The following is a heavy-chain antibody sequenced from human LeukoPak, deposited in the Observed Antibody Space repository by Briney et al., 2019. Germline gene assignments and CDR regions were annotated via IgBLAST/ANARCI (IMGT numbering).Heavy chain of an antibody. CDR3: ARAHSDIVVVPAGY. Sequence: GGSLRLSCAASGFTFSSYSMNWVRQAPGEGLEWVSSISSSSSYIYYADSVKGRFTISRDNAKNSLYLQMNSLRAEDTAVYYCARAHSDIVVVPAGYWGQGTLVTASS. CDR1: GFTFSSYS. V-gene: IGHV3-21*01. CDR2: ISSSSSYI. D-gene: IGHD2-2*01. J-gene: IGHJ4*02.